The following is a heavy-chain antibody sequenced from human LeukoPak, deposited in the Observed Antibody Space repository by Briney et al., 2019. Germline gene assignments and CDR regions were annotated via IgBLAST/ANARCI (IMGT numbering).Heavy chain of an antibody. V-gene: IGHV4-61*02. CDR1: GGSISSGSYY. D-gene: IGHD3-10*01. CDR2: IYTSGST. Sequence: SETLSLTCTVSGGSISSGSYYWSWIRQPAGKGLEWIGRIYTSGSTNYNPSLKSRVTISVDTSKNQFSLKLSSVTAADTAVYYCARSVPGNAFDIWGQGTMVTVSS. CDR3: ARSVPGNAFDI. J-gene: IGHJ3*02.